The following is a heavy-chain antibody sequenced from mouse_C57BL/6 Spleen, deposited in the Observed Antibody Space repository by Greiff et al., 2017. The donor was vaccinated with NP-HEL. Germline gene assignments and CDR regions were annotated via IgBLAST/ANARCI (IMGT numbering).Heavy chain of an antibody. CDR2: ISSGGSYT. CDR1: GFTFSSYG. Sequence: EVQLVESGGDLVKPGGSLKLSCAASGFTFSSYGMSWVRQTPDKRLEWVATISSGGSYTYYPDSVKGRFNISRDNAKNTLYLKMSSLKSEDTAMYYGAKHSICYGSSLYYFDDWGQGTTLTVSS. V-gene: IGHV5-6*01. J-gene: IGHJ2*01. CDR3: AKHSICYGSSLYYFDD. D-gene: IGHD1-1*01.